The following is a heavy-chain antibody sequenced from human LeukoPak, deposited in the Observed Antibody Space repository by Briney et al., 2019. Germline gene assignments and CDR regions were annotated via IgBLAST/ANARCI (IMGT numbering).Heavy chain of an antibody. CDR1: GFTFSSYA. Sequence: GGSLRLSCAASGFTFSSYAMHWVRQAPGKGLEWVAVISYDGSNKYYADSVKGRFTISRDNSKNTLYLQMNSLRAEDTAVYYCARDHGSYTQILDYWGQGTLVTVSS. CDR2: ISYDGSNK. J-gene: IGHJ4*02. V-gene: IGHV3-30*04. CDR3: ARDHGSYTQILDY. D-gene: IGHD1-26*01.